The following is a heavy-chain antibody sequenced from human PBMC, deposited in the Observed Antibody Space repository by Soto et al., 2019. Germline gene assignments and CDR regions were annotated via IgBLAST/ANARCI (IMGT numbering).Heavy chain of an antibody. V-gene: IGHV3-23*01. CDR3: VKNSGWFNT. Sequence: QLLQSGGGLVQPGGSLPLSCAASGFTFGTTGMSGVRQAPGEGLEWVSTIDGSGGITYYADSVKGRFTISRDNSRNTVYLQMNSLRGDDTALYYCVKNSGWFNTWGQGALVTVSS. D-gene: IGHD3-10*01. CDR1: GFTFGTTG. CDR2: IDGSGGIT. J-gene: IGHJ5*02.